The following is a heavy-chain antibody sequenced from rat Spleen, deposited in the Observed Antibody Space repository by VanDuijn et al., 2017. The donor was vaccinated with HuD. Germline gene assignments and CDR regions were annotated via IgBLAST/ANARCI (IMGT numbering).Heavy chain of an antibody. CDR1: GFTFSDYG. J-gene: IGHJ3*01. V-gene: IGHV5S13*01. Sequence: EVQLVESGGGLVQPGRSLKLSCAASGFTFSDYGMAWVRQAPKKGLEWVASISPSGGATYYRDSVKGRFTVSRDIAKSTLYVQMDSLKSEDTATYYCVRQDTSGYSNWFTYWGQGTLVTVSS. CDR2: ISPSGGAT. D-gene: IGHD4-3*01. CDR3: VRQDTSGYSNWFTY.